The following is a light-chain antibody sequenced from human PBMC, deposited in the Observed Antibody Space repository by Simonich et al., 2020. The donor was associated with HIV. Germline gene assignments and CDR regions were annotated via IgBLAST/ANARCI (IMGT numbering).Light chain of an antibody. J-gene: IGLJ3*02. Sequence: QSALTQPASVSGSPGQSITISCTGTSSDVGGYNYVSWYQQPPGKAPKLMNYDVSNRPSGVSNRFSGSKSGNTASLTISGLQAEDEADYYCSSYTSSSSWVFGGGTKLTVL. V-gene: IGLV2-14*03. CDR1: SSDVGGYNY. CDR3: SSYTSSSSWV. CDR2: DVS.